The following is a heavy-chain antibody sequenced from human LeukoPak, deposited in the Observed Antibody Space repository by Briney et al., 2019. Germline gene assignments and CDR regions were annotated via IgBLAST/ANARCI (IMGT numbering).Heavy chain of an antibody. V-gene: IGHV3-30*04. CDR3: ARVGIYDSSGYLYDAFDI. CDR1: GFTFSSYA. Sequence: GGSLRLSCAASGFTFSSYAMHWVRQAPGKGLEWVAVITNDGSNKYYADSVKGRFTISRDNSKNTLYLQMNSLRAEDTAVYYCARVGIYDSSGYLYDAFDIWGQGTMVTVSS. D-gene: IGHD3-22*01. J-gene: IGHJ3*02. CDR2: ITNDGSNK.